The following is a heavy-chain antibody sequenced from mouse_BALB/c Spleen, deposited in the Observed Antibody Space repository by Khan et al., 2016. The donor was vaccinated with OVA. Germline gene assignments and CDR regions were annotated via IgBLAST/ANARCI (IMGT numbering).Heavy chain of an antibody. CDR3: ARSVTSTTVVATDFDY. CDR1: GYSITSDYA. J-gene: IGHJ2*01. V-gene: IGHV3-2*02. CDR2: ISYSGRT. D-gene: IGHD1-1*01. Sequence: VQLQQSGPGPVNPSQSLSLTCTVTGYSITSDYAWNWIRQFPGNKLEWMGYISYSGRTSYNPSLKSRISITRDTSKNQVFLPLNSVTTEDTATDFGARSVTSTTVVATDFDYWGQGTTLTVSS.